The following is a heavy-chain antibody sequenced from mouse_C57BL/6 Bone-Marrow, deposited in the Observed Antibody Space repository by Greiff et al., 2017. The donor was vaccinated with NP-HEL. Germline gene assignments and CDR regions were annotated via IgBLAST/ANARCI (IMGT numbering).Heavy chain of an antibody. CDR3: ARVTTVVATRYAMDY. CDR1: GYSITSDY. Sequence: EVQLVESGPGLAKPSQTLSLTCSVTGYSITSDYWHWIRKFPGNKLEYMGYISYSGSTYYNPSLKSRISITRDTSKNQYYLQLNSVTTEDTATYYCARVTTVVATRYAMDYWGQGTSVTVSS. V-gene: IGHV3-8*01. D-gene: IGHD1-1*01. J-gene: IGHJ4*01. CDR2: ISYSGST.